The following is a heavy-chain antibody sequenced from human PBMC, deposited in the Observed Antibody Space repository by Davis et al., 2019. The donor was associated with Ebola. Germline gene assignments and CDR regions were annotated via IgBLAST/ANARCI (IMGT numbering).Heavy chain of an antibody. CDR3: AREVPYPLTTVTYHFDY. CDR2: ISSSSSTI. V-gene: IGHV3-48*01. Sequence: GESLKISCAASGFTFSSYSMNWVRQAPGKGLKWVSYISSSSSTIYYADSVKGRFTISRDNAKNSLYLQMNSLRAEDTAVYYCAREVPYPLTTVTYHFDYWGQGTLVTVSS. D-gene: IGHD4-11*01. CDR1: GFTFSSYS. J-gene: IGHJ4*02.